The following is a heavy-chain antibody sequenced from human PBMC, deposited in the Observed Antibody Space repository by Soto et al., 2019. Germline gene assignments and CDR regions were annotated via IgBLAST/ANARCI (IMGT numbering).Heavy chain of an antibody. J-gene: IGHJ6*03. CDR1: GFSLSNGKVG. D-gene: IGHD6-19*01. CDR3: ARILFGRSVAGGYFYMDV. Sequence: HVTLKESGPVLVNPTETLTLTCTVSGFSLSNGKVGVSGIRQPPGKALEWLAHIFSNDEKSYRTSLKSRLTISEDTSKSQVVLTMTNVDPVDTATYYCARILFGRSVAGGYFYMDVWGKGTTVTVSS. V-gene: IGHV2-26*01. CDR2: IFSNDEK.